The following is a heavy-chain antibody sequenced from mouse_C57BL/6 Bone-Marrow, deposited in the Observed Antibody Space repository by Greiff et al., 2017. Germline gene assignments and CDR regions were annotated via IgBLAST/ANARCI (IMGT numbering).Heavy chain of an antibody. CDR1: GFTFSDYY. CDR3: ARHGDYDYAMDY. CDR2: ISNGGGST. V-gene: IGHV5-12*01. D-gene: IGHD2-4*01. Sequence: EVKVEESGGGLVQPGGSLKLSCAASGFTFSDYYMYWVRQTPEKRLEWVAYISNGGGSTYYPDTVKGRFTISRDNAKNTLYLQMSRLKSEDTAMYYCARHGDYDYAMDYWGQGTSVTVSS. J-gene: IGHJ4*01.